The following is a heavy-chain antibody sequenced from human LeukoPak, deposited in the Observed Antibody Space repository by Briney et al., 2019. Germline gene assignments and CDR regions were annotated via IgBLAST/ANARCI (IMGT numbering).Heavy chain of an antibody. V-gene: IGHV4-4*07. D-gene: IGHD3-22*01. CDR1: GGSISSYY. CDR2: IYTSGTT. Sequence: SETLSLTCTVSGGSISSYYWSWIRQSAGKGLEWIGCIYTSGTTNSNPSLKSRVTISVDTSKNQFSLKLSSVTAADTAVYYCAREYYDSNKAPALDIWGQGTMVTVSS. J-gene: IGHJ3*02. CDR3: AREYYDSNKAPALDI.